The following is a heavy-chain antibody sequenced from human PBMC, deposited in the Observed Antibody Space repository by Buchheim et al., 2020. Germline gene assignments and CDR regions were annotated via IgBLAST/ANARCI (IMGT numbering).Heavy chain of an antibody. CDR2: IRGSDSST. CDR1: GFTFSSYA. D-gene: IGHD1-7*01. CDR3: AKEFNNWNYVKYFDY. Sequence: EVQLLESGGGLVQPGGSLRLSCAASGFTFSSYALSWVRQAPGKGLEWVSGIRGSDSSTYYADSVKGRFTISRDSSTTTVYLQMNSLRAEDTAVYYCAKEFNNWNYVKYFDYWGQGTL. J-gene: IGHJ4*02. V-gene: IGHV3-23*01.